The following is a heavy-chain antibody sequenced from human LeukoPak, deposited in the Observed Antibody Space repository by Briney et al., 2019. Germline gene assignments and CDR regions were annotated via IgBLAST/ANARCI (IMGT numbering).Heavy chain of an antibody. D-gene: IGHD3-10*01. Sequence: PGGSLRLSCAAPGFTFSSYSMNWVRQAPGKGLEWVSAISGSAATTFYADSVKGRFTISRDNSKNTLYLQMNSLRAEDTAVYYCAKRGPGSPQSGKYYFDYWGQGTLVTVSS. J-gene: IGHJ4*02. V-gene: IGHV3-23*01. CDR1: GFTFSSYS. CDR3: AKRGPGSPQSGKYYFDY. CDR2: ISGSAATT.